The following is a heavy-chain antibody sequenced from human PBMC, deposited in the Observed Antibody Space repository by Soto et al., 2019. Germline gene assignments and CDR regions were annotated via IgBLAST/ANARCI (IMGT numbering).Heavy chain of an antibody. D-gene: IGHD3-3*01. CDR3: ARGPVNYDFWSGHTFEVDV. CDR2: ITSSSSTI. V-gene: IGHV3-48*02. CDR1: GFTFSSYS. Sequence: GESLKISCAASGFTFSSYSMNWVRQAPGKGLEWVSYITSSSSTIYYADSVKGRFTITRDNAKNSLYLQMNSLRDEDTAVYYCARGPVNYDFWSGHTFEVDVWGQGTTVTVSS. J-gene: IGHJ6*02.